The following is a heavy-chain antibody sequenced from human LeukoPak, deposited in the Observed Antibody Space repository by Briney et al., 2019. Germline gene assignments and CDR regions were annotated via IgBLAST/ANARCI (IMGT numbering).Heavy chain of an antibody. Sequence: ASVKVSCKVSGYTLTELSMHWVRQAPGKGLEWMGGFDPEDGETIYAQKFQGRVTMTEDASTDTAYMELSSLRSEDTAVYYCATSSFRWLVLLIWGQGTLVTVSS. D-gene: IGHD6-19*01. J-gene: IGHJ4*02. CDR2: FDPEDGET. CDR1: GYTLTELS. CDR3: ATSSFRWLVLLI. V-gene: IGHV1-24*01.